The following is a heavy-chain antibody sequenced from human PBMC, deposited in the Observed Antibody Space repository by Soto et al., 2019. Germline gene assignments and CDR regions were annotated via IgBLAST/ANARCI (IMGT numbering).Heavy chain of an antibody. CDR1: GGSISSYY. CDR2: IYYSGST. Sequence: ETLSLTCTVSGGSISSYYWSWIRQPPGKGLEWIGYIYYSGSTNYNPSLKSRVTISVDTSKNQFSLKLSSVTAADMAVYYCARHRNSSSWYYYYYYYMDVWGKGTTVTVSS. CDR3: ARHRNSSSWYYYYYYYMDV. D-gene: IGHD6-13*01. J-gene: IGHJ6*03. V-gene: IGHV4-59*08.